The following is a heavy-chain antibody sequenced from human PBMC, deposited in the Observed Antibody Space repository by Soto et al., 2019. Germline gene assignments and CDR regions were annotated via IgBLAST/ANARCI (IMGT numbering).Heavy chain of an antibody. V-gene: IGHV4-59*01. D-gene: IGHD6-13*01. CDR3: AREQQLVRAFDI. Sequence: SETLSLTCTVSGGSISSYYWSWIRQPPGKGLEWIGYIYYSGSTNYNPSLKSRVTISVDTSKNQFSLKLSPVTAADTAVYYCAREQQLVRAFDIWGQGTMVTVSS. CDR1: GGSISSYY. J-gene: IGHJ3*02. CDR2: IYYSGST.